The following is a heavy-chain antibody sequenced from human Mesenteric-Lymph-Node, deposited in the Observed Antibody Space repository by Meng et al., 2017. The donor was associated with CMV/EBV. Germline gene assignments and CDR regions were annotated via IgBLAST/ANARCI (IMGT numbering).Heavy chain of an antibody. CDR1: GFSVSNNY. CDR3: ARDGYGGYDAFDM. D-gene: IGHD4-23*01. V-gene: IGHV3-66*02. CDR2: IQSGCST. Sequence: GESLKIPFAASGFSVSNNYMSRVRQAPGKGLEGVSLIQSGCSTYYADTVKGRITISRDNSKNTVYLQMSSLRTEDTAVYYCARDGYGGYDAFDMWGQGTVVTVSS. J-gene: IGHJ3*02.